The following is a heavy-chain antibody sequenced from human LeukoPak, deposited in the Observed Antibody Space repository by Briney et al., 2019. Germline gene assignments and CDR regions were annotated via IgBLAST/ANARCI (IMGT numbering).Heavy chain of an antibody. CDR3: AKGYCSGGSCSFDY. CDR1: GGTFSSYA. J-gene: IGHJ4*02. Sequence: GASVKVSCKASGGTFSSYAISWVRQAPGQGLEWMGGIIPILGTANYAQKFQGRVTITADESTSTAYMELSSLRSEDTAVYYCAKGYCSGGSCSFDYWGQGTLVTVSS. D-gene: IGHD2-15*01. CDR2: IIPILGTA. V-gene: IGHV1-69*13.